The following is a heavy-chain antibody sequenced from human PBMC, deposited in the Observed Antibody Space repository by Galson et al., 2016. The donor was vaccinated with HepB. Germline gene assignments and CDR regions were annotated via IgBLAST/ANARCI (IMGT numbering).Heavy chain of an antibody. D-gene: IGHD2-2*01. CDR2: IWYDGSNK. Sequence: SLRLSCAASGFTFNNFGMHWVRQAPGKGLEWVAVIWYDGSNKYYADSVKGRFIISRDNSKNTLYLQMNSLRAEDTAVYYCAKGQGYCSSNSCSLGGFWGQGTLVTVSS. V-gene: IGHV3-33*06. CDR3: AKGQGYCSSNSCSLGGF. J-gene: IGHJ4*02. CDR1: GFTFNNFG.